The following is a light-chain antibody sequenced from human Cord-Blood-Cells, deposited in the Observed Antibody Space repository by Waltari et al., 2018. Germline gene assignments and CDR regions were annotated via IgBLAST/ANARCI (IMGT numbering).Light chain of an antibody. CDR2: DVR. J-gene: IGLJ7*01. CDR3: SSYTSSSHAV. V-gene: IGLV2-14*01. Sequence: QSALTQPASVSGSPGQSITISCTGTSSDVGGYNYVSWYQQHPGKAPKLMIYDVRNRPSGVSNRFSGSKSGNTASLTISGLQAEDEADYYCSSYTSSSHAVFGGGTQLTVL. CDR1: SSDVGGYNY.